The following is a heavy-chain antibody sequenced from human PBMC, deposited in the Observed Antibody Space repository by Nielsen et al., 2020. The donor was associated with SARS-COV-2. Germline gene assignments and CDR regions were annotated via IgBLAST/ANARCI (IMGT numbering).Heavy chain of an antibody. CDR2: IHYSGST. D-gene: IGHD3-22*01. CDR1: GGSISTYY. V-gene: IGHV4-59*01. CDR3: AREGITMNVDY. J-gene: IGHJ4*02. Sequence: SETLSLTCTVSGGSISTYYWHWIRQPPGKGLEWIGYIHYSGSTNYNPSLKSRVTISVDTSKNQFSLKLSSVTAADTAVYYCAREGITMNVDYWGQGTLVTVSS.